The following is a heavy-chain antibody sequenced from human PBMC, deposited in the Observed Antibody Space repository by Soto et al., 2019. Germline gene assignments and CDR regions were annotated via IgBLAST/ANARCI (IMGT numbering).Heavy chain of an antibody. J-gene: IGHJ4*02. CDR3: ARDRYSNGWVDY. CDR2: IYSSGST. V-gene: IGHV4-59*11. CDR1: GGSITSHY. Sequence: ETLSLTCIVSGGSITSHYWSWIRQPPGKGLEWIGYIYSSGSTNYNPSLKSRVIISVDTSNDQFSLKLSSVTAADTAVYYCARDRYSNGWVDYWGQGTLVTVS. D-gene: IGHD6-19*01.